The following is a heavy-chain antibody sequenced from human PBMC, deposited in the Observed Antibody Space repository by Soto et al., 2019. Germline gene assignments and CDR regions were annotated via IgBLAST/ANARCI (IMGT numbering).Heavy chain of an antibody. D-gene: IGHD4-17*01. CDR2: IYYSGST. CDR3: ARDRADYGGNKYYYYYYGMDV. Sequence: PSETLSLTCTVSGGSISSYYWSWIRQPPGKGLEWIGYIYYSGSTNYNPSLKSRVTISVDTSKNQFSLKLSSVTAADTAVYYCARDRADYGGNKYYYYYYGMDVWGQGTTVTAP. CDR1: GGSISSYY. J-gene: IGHJ6*02. V-gene: IGHV4-59*01.